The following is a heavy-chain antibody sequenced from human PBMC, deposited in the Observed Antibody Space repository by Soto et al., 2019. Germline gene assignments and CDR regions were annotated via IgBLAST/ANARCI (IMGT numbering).Heavy chain of an antibody. CDR3: ARGLFSENYYSGGWYYFDS. J-gene: IGHJ4*02. D-gene: IGHD1-26*01. CDR1: GGSFSGYS. V-gene: IGHV4-34*01. Sequence: SETLSLTCAVYGGSFSGYSWTWIRQSPGKGLEWIGQINHSGSTNYNPSLKSRVTISLVTSKNQFSLELTSVTAADTAVYYCARGLFSENYYSGGWYYFDSWGQGTLVTVSS. CDR2: INHSGST.